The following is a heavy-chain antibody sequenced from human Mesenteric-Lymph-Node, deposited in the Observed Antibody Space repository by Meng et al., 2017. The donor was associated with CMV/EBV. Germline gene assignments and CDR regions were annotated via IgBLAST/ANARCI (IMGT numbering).Heavy chain of an antibody. CDR1: GYTFTGYY. Sequence: ASVKVSCKASGYTFTGYYMHWVRQAPGQGLAWMGWINPNSGGTNYAQKFQGRVTMTRDTSISTAYMELSRLRSDDTAVYYCAREYCGGDCYSYNWFDPWGQGTLVTVSS. CDR2: INPNSGGT. CDR3: AREYCGGDCYSYNWFDP. V-gene: IGHV1-2*02. J-gene: IGHJ5*02. D-gene: IGHD2-21*01.